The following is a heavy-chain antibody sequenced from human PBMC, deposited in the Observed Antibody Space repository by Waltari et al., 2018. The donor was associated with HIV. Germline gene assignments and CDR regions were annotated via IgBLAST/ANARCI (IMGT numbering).Heavy chain of an antibody. V-gene: IGHV1-69*06. CDR3: ARKRPDPYYYDSSGYDPFDY. CDR2: IIPTFGTA. D-gene: IGHD3-22*01. Sequence: QVQLVQSGAEVKKPGSSVQVSCKASGGTFSSYAISWVRQAPGQGLGWMGGIIPTFGTANDARKLQGRVTITADKHTSTADMELSSLRSEDTAVDYCARKRPDPYYYDSSGYDPFDYWGQGTLVTVSS. J-gene: IGHJ4*02. CDR1: GGTFSSYA.